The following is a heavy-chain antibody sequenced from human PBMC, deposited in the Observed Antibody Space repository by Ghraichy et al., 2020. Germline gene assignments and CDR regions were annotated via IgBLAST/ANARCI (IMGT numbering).Heavy chain of an antibody. CDR1: GFTFSSYW. CDR2: INQDGSEK. V-gene: IGHV3-7*03. J-gene: IGHJ4*02. Sequence: GESLNISCAASGFTFSSYWMTWVRQAPGKGLEWVASINQDGSEKYYADSVKGRFTSSRDNAKNSLYLQMNSLRAEDTAVYYCARYPRTGNFDYWGQGTLVTVSS. CDR3: ARYPRTGNFDY. D-gene: IGHD7-27*01.